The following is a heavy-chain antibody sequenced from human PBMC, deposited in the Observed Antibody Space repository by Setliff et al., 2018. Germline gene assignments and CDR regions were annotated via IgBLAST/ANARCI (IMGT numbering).Heavy chain of an antibody. CDR3: TRGRGPRVVVAVPLDF. CDR1: GYTFTSYG. V-gene: IGHV1-18*01. Sequence: ASVKVSCKASGYTFTSYGISWVRQAPGQGLEWMGWISAYNGDTNYAQKFQGRVTMTTDTSTGTAYMELRTLSSDDTAVYYCTRGRGPRVVVAVPLDFWGQGTLVTVSS. J-gene: IGHJ4*02. CDR2: ISAYNGDT. D-gene: IGHD2-15*01.